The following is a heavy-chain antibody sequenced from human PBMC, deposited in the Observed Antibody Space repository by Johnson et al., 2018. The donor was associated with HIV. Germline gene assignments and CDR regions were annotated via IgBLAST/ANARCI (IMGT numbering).Heavy chain of an antibody. V-gene: IGHV3-48*03. CDR2: ISSSGSTI. J-gene: IGHJ3*02. D-gene: IGHD1-26*01. Sequence: VQLVESGGVVVQPGGSLRLSCAASGFTFDDYAMHWVRQAPGKGLEWVSYISSSGSTIYYADSVKGRFTISRDNAKNSLYLQMNSLRAEDTAVYYCARDRKSGSYGVDAVDIWGQGTMVTVSS. CDR1: GFTFDDYA. CDR3: ARDRKSGSYGVDAVDI.